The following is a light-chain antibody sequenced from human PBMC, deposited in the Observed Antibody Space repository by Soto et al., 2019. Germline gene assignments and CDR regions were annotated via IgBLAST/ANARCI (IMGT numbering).Light chain of an antibody. CDR2: AAS. V-gene: IGKV1-27*01. CDR3: QKYSSVPV. J-gene: IGKJ3*01. CDR1: QGINNY. Sequence: DIPMTQSPSSLSASVGDRVTITCRASQGINNYVAWYQQKPGKPPKLLIYAASTLQSGVPSRFSGSGSGTDFTITITSLQSEDVATYPCQKYSSVPVFSRGTKVDIK.